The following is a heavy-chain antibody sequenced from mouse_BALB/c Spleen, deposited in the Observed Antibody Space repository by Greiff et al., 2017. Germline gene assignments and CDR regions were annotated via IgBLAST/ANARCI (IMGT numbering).Heavy chain of an antibody. CDR3: ARFIYRPYAMDY. CDR1: GFSLTSYG. Sequence: QVQLQQSGPGLVQPSQSLSITCTVSGFSLTSYGVHWVRQSPGKGLEWLGVIWSGGSTDYNAAFISRLSISKDNSKSQVFFKMNSLQADDTAIYYCARFIYRPYAMDYWGQGTSVTVSS. CDR2: IWSGGST. J-gene: IGHJ4*01. V-gene: IGHV2-4-1*01. D-gene: IGHD2-14*01.